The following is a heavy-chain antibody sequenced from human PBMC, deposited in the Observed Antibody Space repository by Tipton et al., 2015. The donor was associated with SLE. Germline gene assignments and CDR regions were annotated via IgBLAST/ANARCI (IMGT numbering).Heavy chain of an antibody. CDR2: IYTSGAT. CDR3: ARVWLNNAFDI. CDR1: GVSISSSY. V-gene: IGHV4-4*07. J-gene: IGHJ3*02. D-gene: IGHD2/OR15-2a*01. Sequence: TLSLTCNVSGVSISSSYWSWIRQPAGKGLEWIGRIYTSGATDDNPSLKSRVTMSVDMSKNQIFLKTTSVTAADSAVYFCARVWLNNAFDIWGQGTRVTVSS.